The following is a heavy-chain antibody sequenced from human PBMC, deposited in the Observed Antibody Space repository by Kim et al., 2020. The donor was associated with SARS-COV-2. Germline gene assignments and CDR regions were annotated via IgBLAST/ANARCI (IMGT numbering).Heavy chain of an antibody. D-gene: IGHD3-9*01. V-gene: IGHV3-23*01. CDR3: AKNYDILTGYYNY. Sequence: GGSLRLSCVASGFTFSSYAMSWVRQAPGKGLEWVSAISGSGGSTYYADSVKGRFTISRDNSKNTLYLQMNSLRAEDTAVYYCAKNYDILTGYYNYWGQGTLVTVSS. CDR2: ISGSGGST. J-gene: IGHJ4*02. CDR1: GFTFSSYA.